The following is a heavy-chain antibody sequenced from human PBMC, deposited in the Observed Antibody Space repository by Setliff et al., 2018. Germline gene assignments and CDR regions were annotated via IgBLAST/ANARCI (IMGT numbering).Heavy chain of an antibody. D-gene: IGHD3-10*01. J-gene: IGHJ4*02. CDR1: GGSISSSSYQ. V-gene: IGHV4-39*01. Sequence: SETLSLTCTVSGGSISSSSYQWGWVRQTPGKGLEWIGGIYYSGTAYYNPSLKSRVTISVDTSKNQFSLQVTSVTATDTAVYYCARHEFVGGYYGSVTYRHFDYWGQGILVTVS. CDR3: ARHEFVGGYYGSVTYRHFDY. CDR2: IYYSGTA.